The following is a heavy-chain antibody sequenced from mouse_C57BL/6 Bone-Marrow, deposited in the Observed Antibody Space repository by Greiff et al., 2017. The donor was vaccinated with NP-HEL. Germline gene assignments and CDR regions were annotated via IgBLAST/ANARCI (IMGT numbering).Heavy chain of an antibody. CDR2: ISSGSSTI. J-gene: IGHJ1*03. D-gene: IGHD2-4*01. Sequence: EVQLVESGGGLVKPGGSLKLSCAASGFTFSDYGMHWVRQAPEKGLEWVAYISSGSSTIYYADTVKGRFTISRDNAKNTLFLQMTSLRSEDTAMYYCARGLRRRDWYFDVWGTGTTVTVSS. CDR1: GFTFSDYG. V-gene: IGHV5-17*01. CDR3: ARGLRRRDWYFDV.